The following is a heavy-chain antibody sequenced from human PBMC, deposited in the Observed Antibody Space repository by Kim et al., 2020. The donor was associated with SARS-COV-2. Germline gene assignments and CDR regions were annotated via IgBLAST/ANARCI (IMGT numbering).Heavy chain of an antibody. J-gene: IGHJ6*02. Sequence: GGSLRLSCAASGFTFSSYSMNWVRQAPGKGLEWVSSISSSSSYIYYADSVKGRFTISRDNAKNSLYLQMNSLRAEDTAVYYCARAPYDILTGYRQSDYYYYGMDVWGQGTTVTVSS. CDR2: ISSSSSYI. V-gene: IGHV3-21*01. CDR1: GFTFSSYS. D-gene: IGHD3-9*01. CDR3: ARAPYDILTGYRQSDYYYYGMDV.